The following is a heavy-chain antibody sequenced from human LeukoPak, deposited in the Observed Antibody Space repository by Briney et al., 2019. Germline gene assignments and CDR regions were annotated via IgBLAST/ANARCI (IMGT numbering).Heavy chain of an antibody. V-gene: IGHV4-59*01. Sequence: SETLSLTCTVSGGSISSYYWSWIRQPPGKGLEWIGYIYYSGSTNYNPSLKSRVTISVDTSKNQFSLKLSSVTAADTAVYYCARGLITYYDFWSGYQKHWYFDLWGRGTLVTVSS. CDR3: ARGLITYYDFWSGYQKHWYFDL. J-gene: IGHJ2*01. CDR2: IYYSGST. D-gene: IGHD3-3*01. CDR1: GGSISSYY.